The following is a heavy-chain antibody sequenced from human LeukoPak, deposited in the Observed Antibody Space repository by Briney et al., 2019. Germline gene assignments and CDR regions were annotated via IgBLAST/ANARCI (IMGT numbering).Heavy chain of an antibody. V-gene: IGHV4-4*07. CDR1: GGSISSYY. CDR2: IYTSGST. Sequence: SETLSLTCTVSGGSISSYYWSWIRQPAGKGLEWIGRIYTSGSTNYNPSLKSRVTMSVDTSKNQFSLKLSSVTAADTAVYYCARGLYLTTRGGAAAGFLDYWGQGTLVTVSS. CDR3: ARGLYLTTRGGAAAGFLDY. J-gene: IGHJ4*02. D-gene: IGHD6-13*01.